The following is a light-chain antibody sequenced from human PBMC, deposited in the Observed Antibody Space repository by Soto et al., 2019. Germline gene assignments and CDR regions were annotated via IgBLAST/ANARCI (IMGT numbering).Light chain of an antibody. Sequence: DIQVTQSPPTLSSSVGDRVTITCRASQTISTCMAWYQQKPGKAPKLLFYDASTLQSGVASRFSGSGSGTEFTLIISGLQPDGSATYYCQQYTNTNNPWMFGQGTKVDTK. V-gene: IGKV1-5*01. CDR2: DAS. CDR1: QTISTC. J-gene: IGKJ1*01. CDR3: QQYTNTNNPWM.